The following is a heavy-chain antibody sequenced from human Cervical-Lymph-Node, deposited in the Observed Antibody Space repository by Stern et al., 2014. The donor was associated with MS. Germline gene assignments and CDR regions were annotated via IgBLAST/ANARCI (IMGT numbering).Heavy chain of an antibody. V-gene: IGHV1-46*01. CDR2: INPSGGST. D-gene: IGHD1-26*01. CDR1: GYTFTTYY. Sequence: MQLGESGAEVEKPGASVKVSCKASGYTFTTYYMHWVRQAPGQGLEWMGMINPSGGSTTYAQKFQGRVTMTRDTSTSTVYMELSSLRSEDTAVYYCARNWRGVGSTAYDYWGQGTLVTVSS. J-gene: IGHJ4*02. CDR3: ARNWRGVGSTAYDY.